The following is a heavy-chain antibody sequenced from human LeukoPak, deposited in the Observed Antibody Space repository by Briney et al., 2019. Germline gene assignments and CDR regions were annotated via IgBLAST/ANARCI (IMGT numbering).Heavy chain of an antibody. CDR1: GGSISNFY. CDR3: ARGELWASFDY. D-gene: IGHD5-18*01. V-gene: IGHV4-59*01. CDR2: IYKSGRT. J-gene: IGHJ4*02. Sequence: SETLSLTCTVSGGSISNFYWSWIRQPPGKELEWIGYIYKSGRTNYNPSLQSRVTITVDTSKNQFSLKLSSVTAADTAVYYCARGELWASFDYWGQGSLVTVSS.